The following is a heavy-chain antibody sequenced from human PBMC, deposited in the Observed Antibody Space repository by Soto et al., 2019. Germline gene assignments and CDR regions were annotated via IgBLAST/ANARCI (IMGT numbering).Heavy chain of an antibody. D-gene: IGHD6-13*01. CDR3: AKDTYSSSWYF. CDR1: GFTFSSYA. Sequence: LRLSCAGSGFTFSSYAMSWVRQAPGKGLEWVSSISDSGSHTYYADSVKGRLTISRDNSKNALYLQMNSLRVEDTALYYCAKDTYSSSWYFWGQGTLVTVSS. J-gene: IGHJ4*02. CDR2: ISDSGSHT. V-gene: IGHV3-23*01.